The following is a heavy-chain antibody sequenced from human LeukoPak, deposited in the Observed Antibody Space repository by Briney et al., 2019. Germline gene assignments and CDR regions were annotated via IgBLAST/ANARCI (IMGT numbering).Heavy chain of an antibody. CDR1: GYTFTGNY. Sequence: ASVKVSCKASGYTFTGNYIFWVRQAFGQGLEWMGWLNPKSDATDYAQKFQGRVTMTRDASINTAYMELSRLRSDDTAVYFCARGPNSGSFLGGYYYGMDVWGQGTTVTVSS. CDR3: ARGPNSGSFLGGYYYGMDV. V-gene: IGHV1-2*02. D-gene: IGHD3-22*01. J-gene: IGHJ6*02. CDR2: LNPKSDAT.